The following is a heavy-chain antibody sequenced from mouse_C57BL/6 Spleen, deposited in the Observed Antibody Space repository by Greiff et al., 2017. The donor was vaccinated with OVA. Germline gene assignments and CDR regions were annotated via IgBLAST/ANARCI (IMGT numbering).Heavy chain of an antibody. D-gene: IGHD1-1*01. CDR3: ASTTVGDLYAMDY. J-gene: IGHJ4*01. CDR1: GYTFTSYW. CDR2: INPSNGGN. Sequence: QVQLQQPGTELVKPGASVKLSCKASGYTFTSYWMHWVKQRPGQGLEWIGNINPSNGGNNYNEKFKSKATLTVDKSSSTAYMQLSSLTSEDSAVYYCASTTVGDLYAMDYGGQGTSVTVSS. V-gene: IGHV1-53*01.